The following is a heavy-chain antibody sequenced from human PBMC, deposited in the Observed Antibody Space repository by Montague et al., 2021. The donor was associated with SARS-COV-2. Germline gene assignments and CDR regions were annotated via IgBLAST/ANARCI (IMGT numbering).Heavy chain of an antibody. Sequence: SETLSLTCTVSGGSISSYYWSWIRQPPGKGLKWIGYIYYSGSTNYNPSLKSRVTISVDTSKNQFSLKLSSVTAADTAVYYCARVGAYGDDPTPPTFDYWGQGTLVTVSS. V-gene: IGHV4-59*01. CDR3: ARVGAYGDDPTPPTFDY. CDR2: IYYSGST. J-gene: IGHJ4*02. CDR1: GGSISSYY. D-gene: IGHD4-17*01.